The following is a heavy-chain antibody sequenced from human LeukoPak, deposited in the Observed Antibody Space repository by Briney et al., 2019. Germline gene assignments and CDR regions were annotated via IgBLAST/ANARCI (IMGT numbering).Heavy chain of an antibody. CDR3: AKDHMIVVVLGAFDI. V-gene: IGHV3-23*01. D-gene: IGHD3-22*01. CDR1: GFTFSSYA. J-gene: IGHJ3*02. CDR2: ISGSGGST. Sequence: GGFLRLSWAASGFTFSSYAISWVRPAPGKGLEWVSAISGSGGSTYYADAVKGRFTISRDNSKNTLYLQMNSLRAEDTAVYYCAKDHMIVVVLGAFDIWGQGTMVTVSS.